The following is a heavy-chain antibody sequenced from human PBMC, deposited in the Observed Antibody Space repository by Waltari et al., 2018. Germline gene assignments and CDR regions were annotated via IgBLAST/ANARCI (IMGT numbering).Heavy chain of an antibody. Sequence: EVQLVESGGGLIQPGGSLRLSCAASGFTVSSNYMSWVRQAPGKGLEWVSVIYSGGRTYYADSVKGRFTISRDNSKNTLYLQMNSLRAEDTAVYYCARVNYGDYGLDYWGQGTLVTVSS. CDR3: ARVNYGDYGLDY. V-gene: IGHV3-53*01. CDR2: IYSGGRT. D-gene: IGHD4-17*01. CDR1: GFTVSSNY. J-gene: IGHJ4*02.